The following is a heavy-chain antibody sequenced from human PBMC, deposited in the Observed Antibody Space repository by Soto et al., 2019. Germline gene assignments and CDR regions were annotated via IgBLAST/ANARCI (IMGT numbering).Heavy chain of an antibody. Sequence: QVQLVQSGAEVKKPGASVKVSCKASGYTFTSYGISWVRQAPGQGLEWMGWISAYNGNTNYAQKLQGRVTMTTDTPTRTAYMELRSLRSDDTAVYYCARDILAAAGQGYYYYGMDVWGQGTTVTVSS. CDR1: GYTFTSYG. D-gene: IGHD6-13*01. J-gene: IGHJ6*02. CDR3: ARDILAAAGQGYYYYGMDV. CDR2: ISAYNGNT. V-gene: IGHV1-18*04.